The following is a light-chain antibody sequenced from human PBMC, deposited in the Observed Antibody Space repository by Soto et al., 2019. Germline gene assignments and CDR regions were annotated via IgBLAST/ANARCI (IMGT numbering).Light chain of an antibody. Sequence: QSVLTQPPSVSGAPGQRVTISCIGSSSNIGTGYDVHWYQQLPRTAPKLLIYGNSNRPSGVPDRFSGSKSGTSVSLAITGLQAEDEADYYCQSYDSSLSGVVFGGGTKLTVL. J-gene: IGLJ2*01. CDR3: QSYDSSLSGVV. V-gene: IGLV1-40*01. CDR1: SSNIGTGYD. CDR2: GNS.